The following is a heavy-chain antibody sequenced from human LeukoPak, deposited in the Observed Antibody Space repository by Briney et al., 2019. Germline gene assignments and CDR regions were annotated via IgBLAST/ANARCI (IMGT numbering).Heavy chain of an antibody. CDR3: ARGPNYSDSSGCYFDY. D-gene: IGHD3-22*01. V-gene: IGHV4-39*07. J-gene: IGHJ4*02. Sequence: SETLSLTCTVSGGSISSSSYYWGWIRQPPGNGLEWIGSIYYSGSTYYNPSLKSRVTISVDTSKNQFSLKLSSVTAADTAVYYCARGPNYSDSSGCYFDYWGQGTLVTVSS. CDR1: GGSISSSSYY. CDR2: IYYSGST.